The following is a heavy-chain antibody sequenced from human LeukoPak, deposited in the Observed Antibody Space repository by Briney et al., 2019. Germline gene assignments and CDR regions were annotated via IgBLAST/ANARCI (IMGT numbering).Heavy chain of an antibody. D-gene: IGHD4-17*01. CDR2: XSVSVGST. CDR3: AKGSTVIRYYYYYYMDV. Sequence: XSVSVGSTSYSASLKGRFTISRDNSKNTLYLQMNRLRAEDTAVYYCAKGSTVIRYYYYYYMDVWGKGTTVTVSS. J-gene: IGHJ6*03. V-gene: IGHV3-23*01.